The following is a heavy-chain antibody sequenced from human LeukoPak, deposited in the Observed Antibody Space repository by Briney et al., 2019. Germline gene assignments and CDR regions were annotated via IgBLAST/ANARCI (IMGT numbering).Heavy chain of an antibody. CDR1: GFTFSRNG. V-gene: IGHV3-23*01. CDR2: ISGSGGNT. D-gene: IGHD1-7*01. CDR3: AKDLTGTTAD. Sequence: GGSLRLSCAASGFTFSRNGMTWVRQAPGKGLEWVSAISGSGGNTYYADSVKGRFTISRDNSKNTLYLQMNSLRAEDTAVYYCAKDLTGTTADWGQGTLVTVSS. J-gene: IGHJ4*02.